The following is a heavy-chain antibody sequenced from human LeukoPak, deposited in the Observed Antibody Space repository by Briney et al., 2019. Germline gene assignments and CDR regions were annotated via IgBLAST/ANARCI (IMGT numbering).Heavy chain of an antibody. J-gene: IGHJ5*02. CDR3: ARAIAAAGRSWAVDWSDP. CDR2: INHSGST. D-gene: IGHD6-13*01. CDR1: GGSFSGYY. V-gene: IGHV4-34*01. Sequence: PSETLSLTCAVYGGSFSGYYWSWIRQPPGKGLEWIGEINHSGSTNYNPSLKSRVTISVDTSKNQFSLKLSSVTAADTAVYYCARAIAAAGRSWAVDWSDPWGQGTLVTVSS.